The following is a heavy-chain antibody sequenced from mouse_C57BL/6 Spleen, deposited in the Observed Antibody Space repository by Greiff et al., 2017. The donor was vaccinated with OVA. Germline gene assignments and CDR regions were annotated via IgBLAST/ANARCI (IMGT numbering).Heavy chain of an antibody. CDR2: IYPGDGDT. J-gene: IGHJ2*01. D-gene: IGHD1-1*01. V-gene: IGHV1-80*01. Sequence: VKLQQSGAELVKPGASVKISCKASGYAFSSYWMNWVKQRPGKGLEWIGQIYPGDGDTNYNGKFKGKATLTADKSSSTAYMQLSSLTSEDSAVYFCARGFITTVPYYFDYWGQGTTLTVSS. CDR1: GYAFSSYW. CDR3: ARGFITTVPYYFDY.